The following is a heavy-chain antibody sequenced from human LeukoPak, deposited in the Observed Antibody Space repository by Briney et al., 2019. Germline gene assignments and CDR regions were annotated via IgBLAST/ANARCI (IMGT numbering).Heavy chain of an antibody. J-gene: IGHJ4*02. D-gene: IGHD3-22*01. CDR2: IFYSGST. Sequence: PSETRSLTCTVSSGSISTSNYYWGWVRQPPGKALEWIGSIFYSGSTYYGPSLKSRLTISLDTSRNQFSLKLSSVTAADTAVYYCASLGGYYYDSSGYETFDYWGQGTLVTVSS. CDR1: SGSISTSNYY. V-gene: IGHV4-39*07. CDR3: ASLGGYYYDSSGYETFDY.